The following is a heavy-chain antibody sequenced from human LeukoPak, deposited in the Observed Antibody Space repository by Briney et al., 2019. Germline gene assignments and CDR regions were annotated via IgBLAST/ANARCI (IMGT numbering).Heavy chain of an antibody. CDR1: GGSMNSYY. CDR3: ARHVWLQPFDY. J-gene: IGHJ4*02. V-gene: IGHV4-59*08. D-gene: IGHD3-9*01. CDR2: IYYSGST. Sequence: SETLSLTCSISGGSMNSYYWSWIRQSPRKGLEWIGYIYYSGSTNYNPSLKSRVTISVDTSKNQFSLKLSSVTAADTAVYYCARHVWLQPFDYWGQGTLVTVSS.